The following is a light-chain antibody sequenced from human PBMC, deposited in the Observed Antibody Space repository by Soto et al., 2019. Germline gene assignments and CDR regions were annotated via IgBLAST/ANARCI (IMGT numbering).Light chain of an antibody. CDR2: SAS. J-gene: IGKJ2*01. CDR3: QQYGTLPGT. CDR1: PSVYNAY. V-gene: IGKV3-20*01. Sequence: EIVLTQSPGTLSLSLGERATLSCRASPSVYNAYLAWYQQKPGQAPRLLIYSASHRAPGIPDRFWGSGSGTDFTLTISRLEAEDLAVYYCQQYGTLPGTFGQGTKLDI.